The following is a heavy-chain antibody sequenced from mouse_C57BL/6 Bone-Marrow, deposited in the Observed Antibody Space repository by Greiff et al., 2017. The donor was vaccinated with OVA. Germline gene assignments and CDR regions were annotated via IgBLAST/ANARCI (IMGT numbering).Heavy chain of an antibody. D-gene: IGHD2-2*01. CDR3: VRVWLHHIDY. CDR1: GFSFNTYA. J-gene: IGHJ2*01. V-gene: IGHV10-1*01. Sequence: EVKLVESGGGLVQPQGSLKLSCAASGFSFNTYAMNWVRQAPGKGLEWVARIRSKSNNYATYYADSVKDRFTISSDDSESMLYLQMNNLKTEDTAMYYCVRVWLHHIDYWGQGTTLTVSS. CDR2: IRSKSNNYAT.